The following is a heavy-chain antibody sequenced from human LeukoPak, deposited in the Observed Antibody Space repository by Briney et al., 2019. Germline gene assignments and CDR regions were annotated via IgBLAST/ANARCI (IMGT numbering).Heavy chain of an antibody. CDR3: AREHDILTGYNNWFDP. Sequence: ASVKVSCKASGYTFTSYGISWVRQAPGQGLEWMGWISAYNGNTNYAQKLQGRVTMTTDTSTSTAYMELSRLRSDDTAVYYCAREHDILTGYNNWFDPWGQGTLVTVSS. D-gene: IGHD3-9*01. J-gene: IGHJ5*02. V-gene: IGHV1-18*01. CDR2: ISAYNGNT. CDR1: GYTFTSYG.